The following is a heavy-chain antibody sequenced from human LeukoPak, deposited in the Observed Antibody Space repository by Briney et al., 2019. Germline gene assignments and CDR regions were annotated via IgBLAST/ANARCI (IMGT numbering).Heavy chain of an antibody. CDR2: IGSSGTTR. J-gene: IGHJ4*02. V-gene: IGHV3-48*03. CDR1: GFPLSVFE. CDR3: ALLAVASDFDY. Sequence: GGSPRLSCAVSGFPLSVFEMNWVRQAPGKGLEWVSNIGSSGTTRYYADSVKGRFSISRDNAKNSLYLQMNSLRAEDTGVYYCALLAVASDFDYWGQGALVTVSS. D-gene: IGHD6-19*01.